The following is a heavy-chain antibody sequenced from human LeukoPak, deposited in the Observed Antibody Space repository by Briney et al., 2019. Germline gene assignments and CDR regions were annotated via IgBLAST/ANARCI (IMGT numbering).Heavy chain of an antibody. Sequence: ASVKVSCKASVYTFTIYGISCVRHAPGQGREGMGWISAYNGNTNYAQKLQGRVTMTTDTSTSTAYMELRSLRSDDTAVYYCARERDIVVVPAAMSYYYYGMDVWGKGTTVTVSS. D-gene: IGHD2-2*01. CDR3: ARERDIVVVPAAMSYYYYGMDV. V-gene: IGHV1-18*04. CDR2: ISAYNGNT. CDR1: VYTFTIYG. J-gene: IGHJ6*04.